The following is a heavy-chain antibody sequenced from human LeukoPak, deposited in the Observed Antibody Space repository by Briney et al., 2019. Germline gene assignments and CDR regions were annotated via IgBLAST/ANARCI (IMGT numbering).Heavy chain of an antibody. Sequence: SETLSLTCTVFGGSISSGGYYWSWIRQHPGKGLEWIGYIYYSGSTYYNPSLKSRVTISVDTSKNQSSLKLSSVTAADTAVYYCARGSIVGATTPWGQGTLVTVSS. CDR1: GGSISSGGYY. CDR2: IYYSGST. V-gene: IGHV4-31*03. CDR3: ARGSIVGATTP. J-gene: IGHJ5*02. D-gene: IGHD1-26*01.